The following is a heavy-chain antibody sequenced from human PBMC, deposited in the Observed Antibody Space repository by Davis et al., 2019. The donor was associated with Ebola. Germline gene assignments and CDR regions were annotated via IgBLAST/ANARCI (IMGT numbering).Heavy chain of an antibody. CDR2: IKEDGSDK. J-gene: IGHJ4*02. D-gene: IGHD6-6*01. CDR1: GFTFSTYW. V-gene: IGHV3-7*03. Sequence: ESLMISCASSGFTFSTYWMSWVRQAPGKGPEWVANIKEDGSDKYYVDSVKGRFTISRDNSKNALYLQMNSLRADDSGIYYCVKRTSSSSGWDYWGQGTLVTVSS. CDR3: VKRTSSSSGWDY.